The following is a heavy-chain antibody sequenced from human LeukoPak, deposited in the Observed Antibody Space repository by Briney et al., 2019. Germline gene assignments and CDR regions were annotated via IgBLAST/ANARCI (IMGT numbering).Heavy chain of an antibody. Sequence: SETLSLTCTVSGGSISSSNYYWGWIRQPPGKGLEWIGSLYYSGSTYYNPSLNSRVTISVDTSKSQSFLKLTSVTAADTAVYYCARARDFWRGYLGEFDYWGQGTLVTVSP. V-gene: IGHV4-39*07. D-gene: IGHD3-3*01. CDR1: GGSISSSNYY. CDR3: ARARDFWRGYLGEFDY. J-gene: IGHJ4*02. CDR2: LYYSGST.